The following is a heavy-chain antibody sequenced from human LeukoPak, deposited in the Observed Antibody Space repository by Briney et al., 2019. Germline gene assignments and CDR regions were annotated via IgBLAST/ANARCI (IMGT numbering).Heavy chain of an antibody. Sequence: XSXRLSCAASGFTFSSYSMNWVRQAPGKGLEWVSYISSSSSTIYYADSVKGRFTISRDNAKNSLYLQMNSLRAEDTAVYYCARDDPGNYYYGMDVWGQGTTVTVSS. J-gene: IGHJ6*02. CDR3: ARDDPGNYYYGMDV. CDR2: ISSSSSTI. V-gene: IGHV3-48*04. CDR1: GFTFSSYS.